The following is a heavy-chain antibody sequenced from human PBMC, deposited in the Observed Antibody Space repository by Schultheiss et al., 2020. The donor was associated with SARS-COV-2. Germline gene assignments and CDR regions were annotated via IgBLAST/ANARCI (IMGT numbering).Heavy chain of an antibody. D-gene: IGHD5-18*01. V-gene: IGHV3-30*04. Sequence: GGSLRLSCAASGFTFSSYAMHWVRQAPGKGLEWVAVISYDGSNKYYADSVKGRFTISRDNSKNTLYLQMNSLRAEDTAVYYCAIVDTAMVPPWHWGQGTLVTVSS. J-gene: IGHJ4*02. CDR2: ISYDGSNK. CDR3: AIVDTAMVPPWH. CDR1: GFTFSSYA.